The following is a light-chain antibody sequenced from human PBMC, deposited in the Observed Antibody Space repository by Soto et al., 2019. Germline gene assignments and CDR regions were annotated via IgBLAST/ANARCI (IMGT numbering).Light chain of an antibody. Sequence: NFMLTQPHSVSESPGKTVTISCTRSSGSIASNYVQWYQQRPGSAPTPVIYEDNERPSGVPDRFSGSIDSPSNSASLTISGLKTDDEADYYCQSYHSGNVVFGGGTQLTVL. V-gene: IGLV6-57*04. CDR2: EDN. CDR3: QSYHSGNVV. J-gene: IGLJ2*01. CDR1: SGSIASNY.